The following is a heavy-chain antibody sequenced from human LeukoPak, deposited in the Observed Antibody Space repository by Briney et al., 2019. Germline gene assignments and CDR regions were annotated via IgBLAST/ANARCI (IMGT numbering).Heavy chain of an antibody. V-gene: IGHV4-31*03. J-gene: IGHJ4*02. CDR1: GASISTGGYY. CDR2: FYYTGST. CDR3: ARQHLSLIAFDY. D-gene: IGHD2-21*01. Sequence: PSETLSLTCTVSGASISTGGYYWSWIRQVPGKGLEWIAYFYYTGSTYYNPSLKSRVTISVDTSKNQFSLKLSSVTAADTAVYYCARQHLSLIAFDYWGQATLVTVSS.